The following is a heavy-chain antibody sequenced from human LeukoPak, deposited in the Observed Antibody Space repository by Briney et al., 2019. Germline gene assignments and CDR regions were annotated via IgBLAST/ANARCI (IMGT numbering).Heavy chain of an antibody. CDR1: GFIFSSYS. CDR3: ARDSVHGYYDSSGYSTLFDY. V-gene: IGHV3-48*01. D-gene: IGHD3-22*01. Sequence: GGSLRLSCAASGFIFSSYSLNWVRQAPGKGLEWVSYISSSSSTIFYADSVKGRFTISRDNAKNSLYLQMNSLRAEDTAVYYCARDSVHGYYDSSGYSTLFDYWGQGTLVTVSS. CDR2: ISSSSSTI. J-gene: IGHJ4*02.